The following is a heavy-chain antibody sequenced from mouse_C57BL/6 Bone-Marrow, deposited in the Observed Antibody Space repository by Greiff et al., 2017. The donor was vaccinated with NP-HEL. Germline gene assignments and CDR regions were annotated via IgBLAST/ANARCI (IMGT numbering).Heavy chain of an antibody. CDR2: IYPGGGYT. D-gene: IGHD1-1*01. Sequence: QVQLQQSGAELVRPGTSVKMSCKASGYTFTNYWIGWAKQRPGHGLEWIGDIYPGGGYTNYNEKFKGKATLTADKSSSTAYMQFSSLTSEDSAIYYCARLGTTVVVPYAMDYWGQGTSVTVSS. V-gene: IGHV1-63*01. J-gene: IGHJ4*01. CDR3: ARLGTTVVVPYAMDY. CDR1: GYTFTNYW.